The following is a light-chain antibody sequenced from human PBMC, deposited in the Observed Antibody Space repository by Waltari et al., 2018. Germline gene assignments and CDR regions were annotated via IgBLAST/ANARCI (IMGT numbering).Light chain of an antibody. J-gene: IGLJ3*02. CDR3: CSYTRSSSTRYWV. CDR1: NGDVGDY. Sequence: QTALTQPASVSGSPGQSITISCTGTNGDVGDYVSWYHQLPGKAPKLLIYDVSNRPSGVSNRFSGCQAGNADSLTISGLQAEDGADYYCCSYTRSSSTRYWVFGGGTTLTVL. V-gene: IGLV2-14*03. CDR2: DVS.